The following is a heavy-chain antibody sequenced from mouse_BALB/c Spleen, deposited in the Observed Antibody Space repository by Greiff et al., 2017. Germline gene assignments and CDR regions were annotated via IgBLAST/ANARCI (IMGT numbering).Heavy chain of an antibody. D-gene: IGHD1-2*01. CDR2: IRNKANGYTT. V-gene: IGHV7-3*02. J-gene: IGHJ4*01. CDR3: ARVDTTATYAMDY. CDR1: GFTFTDYY. Sequence: EVHLVESGGGLVQPGGSLRLSCATSGFTFTDYYMSWVRQPPGKALEWLGFIRNKANGYTTEYSASVKGRFTISRDNSQSILYLQMNTLRAEDSATYYCARVDTTATYAMDYWGQGTSVTVSS.